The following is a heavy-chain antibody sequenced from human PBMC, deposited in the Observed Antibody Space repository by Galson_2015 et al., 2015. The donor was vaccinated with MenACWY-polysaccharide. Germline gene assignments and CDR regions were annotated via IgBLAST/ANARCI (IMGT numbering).Heavy chain of an antibody. CDR1: FSFSTYW. Sequence: FSFSTYWMHWVRHAPGKGLVWVSRINADGSATDYADSVRGRFTISRDNAKNTLYLEMNSLRAEDTAVYYCTKAGAKDCRGSTCSFNWVDPWGQGTLVTVPS. CDR2: INADGSAT. V-gene: IGHV3-74*01. D-gene: IGHD3/OR15-3a*01. CDR3: TKAGAKDCRGSTCSFNWVDP. J-gene: IGHJ5*02.